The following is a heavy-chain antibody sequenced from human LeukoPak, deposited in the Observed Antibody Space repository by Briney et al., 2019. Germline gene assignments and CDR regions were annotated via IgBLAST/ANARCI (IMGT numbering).Heavy chain of an antibody. Sequence: GGSLRLSCAASGFTFSNYWMTWVRQAPGKGLEWVANIQQDGSEKYYVDSVKGRFTISRDNAKNSLYLQMNSLRAEDTAVYYCAKSGYNRFDYWGQGTLVTVSS. V-gene: IGHV3-7*03. J-gene: IGHJ4*02. CDR2: IQQDGSEK. CDR3: AKSGYNRFDY. CDR1: GFTFSNYW. D-gene: IGHD5-24*01.